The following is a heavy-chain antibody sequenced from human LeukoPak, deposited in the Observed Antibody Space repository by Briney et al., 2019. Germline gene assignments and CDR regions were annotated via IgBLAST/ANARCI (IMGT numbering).Heavy chain of an antibody. V-gene: IGHV3-21*01. CDR2: ISSSSSYI. CDR1: GVTFSSYS. CDR3: ARDEEWLDYYGMDV. Sequence: GGSLRLSCAASGVTFSSYSMNWVRQAPGKGLEWVSSISSSSSYIYYADSVKGRFTISRDNAKNSLYLQMNSLRAEDTAVYYCARDEEWLDYYGMDVWGQGTTVTVSS. J-gene: IGHJ6*02. D-gene: IGHD5-12*01.